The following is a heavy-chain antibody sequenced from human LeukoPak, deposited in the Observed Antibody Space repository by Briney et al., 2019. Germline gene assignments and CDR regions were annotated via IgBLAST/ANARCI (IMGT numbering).Heavy chain of an antibody. CDR1: GGSFSGYY. J-gene: IGHJ6*03. CDR3: ARGSSGSYGHYYYDMDV. D-gene: IGHD1-26*01. CDR2: INHSGST. Sequence: SETLSLTGAVYGGSFSGYYWSWIRQPPGKGREWIGEINHSGSTNYNPSLKGRVTISVDTSKNQFSLKLSSVTAADTAVYYCARGSSGSYGHYYYDMDVWGKGTTVTVSS. V-gene: IGHV4-34*01.